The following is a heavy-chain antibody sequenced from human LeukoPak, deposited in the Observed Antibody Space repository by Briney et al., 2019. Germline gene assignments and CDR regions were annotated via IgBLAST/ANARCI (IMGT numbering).Heavy chain of an antibody. D-gene: IGHD2-2*01. CDR2: IIPIFGTT. Sequence: GASVKVSCKPSGGTLSRYAISWGRQAPGQGLEWMGGIIPIFGTTNYAQKFQGRVTITADESASTAYMALSSLRSDDTGVYNCARVVTPRYCSTTSCYWKGWFDPWGQGTLVTVSS. V-gene: IGHV1-69*13. CDR3: ARVVTPRYCSTTSCYWKGWFDP. CDR1: GGTLSRYA. J-gene: IGHJ5*02.